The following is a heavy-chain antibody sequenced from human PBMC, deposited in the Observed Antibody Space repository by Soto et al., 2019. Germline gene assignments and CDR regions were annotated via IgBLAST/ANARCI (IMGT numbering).Heavy chain of an antibody. CDR3: ARGSGSSSGFPFDF. J-gene: IGHJ4*02. D-gene: IGHD6-6*01. CDR2: IFSGGNT. CDR1: GFIVSSNY. Sequence: EVKLVDSGGGLVQPGGSLRLSCAASGFIVSSNYMNWVRQAPGKGLEWVSVIFSGGNTYYADSVKGRFTISRDNSKNTVWLQMNSLRVEDTAVYYCARGSGSSSGFPFDFWGQGTLVTVSS. V-gene: IGHV3-66*01.